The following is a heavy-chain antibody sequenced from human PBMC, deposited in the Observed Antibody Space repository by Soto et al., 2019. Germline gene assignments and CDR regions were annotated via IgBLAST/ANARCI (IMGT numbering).Heavy chain of an antibody. Sequence: PSETLSLTCTVSGGSISSYYWNWIRQPPGKGLEWIGYIYYSGSTNYNPSLKSRVTISVDTSKNQFSLKLSSVTAADTAVYYCARLIPPNYYYSCSMDVWGKGTTVTSP. CDR2: IYYSGST. CDR1: GGSISSYY. V-gene: IGHV4-59*01. CDR3: ARLIPPNYYYSCSMDV. J-gene: IGHJ6*03.